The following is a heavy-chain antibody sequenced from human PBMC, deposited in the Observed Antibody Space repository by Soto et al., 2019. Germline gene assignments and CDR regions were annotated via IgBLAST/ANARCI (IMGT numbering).Heavy chain of an antibody. J-gene: IGHJ6*02. CDR3: AKDRTIFGVVKSGMDV. CDR1: GFTFSSYG. Sequence: QVQLVESGGGVVQPGRSLRLSCAASGFTFSSYGMHWVRQAPGKGLEWVAVISYDGSNKYYADSVKGRFTISRDNSKNTLYLQMNSLRAEDTAVYYCAKDRTIFGVVKSGMDVWGQGTTVTVSS. V-gene: IGHV3-30*18. CDR2: ISYDGSNK. D-gene: IGHD3-3*01.